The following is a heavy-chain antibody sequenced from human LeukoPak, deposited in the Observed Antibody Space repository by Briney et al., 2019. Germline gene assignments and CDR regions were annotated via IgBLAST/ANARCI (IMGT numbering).Heavy chain of an antibody. D-gene: IGHD3-22*01. J-gene: IGHJ4*02. CDR2: ISGSGGST. V-gene: IGHV3-23*01. CDR3: AKKGGGGTKVFYDSSGSFDY. CDR1: GFTFSSYA. Sequence: GGSLRLSCAASGFTFSSYAMSWVRQAPGKGLEWVSAISGSGGSTYYADSVKGRFTISRDNSKNTLYLQMNSLRAEDTAVYYCAKKGGGGTKVFYDSSGSFDYWGQGTLVTVSS.